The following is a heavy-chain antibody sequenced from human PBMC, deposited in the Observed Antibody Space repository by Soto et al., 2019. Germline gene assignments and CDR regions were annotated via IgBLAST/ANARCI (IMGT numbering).Heavy chain of an antibody. Sequence: SETLSLTCAVYGGSFSGYYWSWIRQPPGKGLEWIGEINHSGSTNYNPSLKSRVTISVDTSKNQFSLKLSSVTAADTAVYYCARTFKGPWGQGTLVTVSS. V-gene: IGHV4-34*01. J-gene: IGHJ5*02. CDR2: INHSGST. CDR1: GGSFSGYY. CDR3: ARTFKGP.